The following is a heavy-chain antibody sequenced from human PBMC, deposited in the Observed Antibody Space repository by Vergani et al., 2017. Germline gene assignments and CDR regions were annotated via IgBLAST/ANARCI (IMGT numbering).Heavy chain of an antibody. Sequence: EVQLVESGGGLVQPGGSLRLSCAASGFTFSSYEMNWVRQAPGKGLEWVSYISSSGSTIYYADSVKGRFTISRDNAKNSLYLQMNSLRAEDTAVYYCAVGAEQWLVRVGSMDVWGQGTTVTVSS. CDR2: ISSSGSTI. CDR1: GFTFSSYE. CDR3: AVGAEQWLVRVGSMDV. D-gene: IGHD6-19*01. J-gene: IGHJ6*02. V-gene: IGHV3-48*03.